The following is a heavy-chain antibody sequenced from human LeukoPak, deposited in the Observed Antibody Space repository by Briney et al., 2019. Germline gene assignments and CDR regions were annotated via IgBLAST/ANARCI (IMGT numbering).Heavy chain of an antibody. CDR3: ARGGSSASFGH. J-gene: IGHJ4*02. D-gene: IGHD6-6*01. Sequence: GSLRLSCAASGVTFSSYSMNWVRRAPGKGLEWVSYISSSSSTIYYADYVKGRFTISRDNAKNSLYLQMNSLRAEDTAVYYCARGGSSASFGHWGQGTLVTVSS. V-gene: IGHV3-48*04. CDR2: ISSSSSTI. CDR1: GVTFSSYS.